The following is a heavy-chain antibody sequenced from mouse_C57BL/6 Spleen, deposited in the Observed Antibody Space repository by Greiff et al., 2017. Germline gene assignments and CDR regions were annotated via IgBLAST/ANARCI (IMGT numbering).Heavy chain of an antibody. Sequence: QVQLQQSGAELVRPGASVKMSCKASGYTFTSYKMHWVKQTPRQGLEWIGAIYPGNGDTSYNQKFKGKATLTVDKSSSTAYMQLSSLTSEDSAVYFCARHPSLLRGAMDYWGQGTSVTVSS. J-gene: IGHJ4*01. CDR2: IYPGNGDT. V-gene: IGHV1-12*01. CDR3: ARHPSLLRGAMDY. CDR1: GYTFTSYK. D-gene: IGHD1-1*01.